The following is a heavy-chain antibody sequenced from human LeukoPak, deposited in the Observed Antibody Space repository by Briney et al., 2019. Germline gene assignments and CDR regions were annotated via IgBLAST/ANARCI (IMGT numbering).Heavy chain of an antibody. V-gene: IGHV4-39*07. CDR1: GGSISSSSYY. CDR3: ARVFWHVRITFGGVIVPGWFDP. CDR2: IYYSGST. D-gene: IGHD3-16*02. Sequence: SETLSLTCTVSGGSISSSSYYWGWIRQPPGKGLEWIGSIYYSGSTYYNPSLKSRVTISVDTSKNQFSLKLSSVTAADTAVYYCARVFWHVRITFGGVIVPGWFDPWGQGTLITVSS. J-gene: IGHJ5*02.